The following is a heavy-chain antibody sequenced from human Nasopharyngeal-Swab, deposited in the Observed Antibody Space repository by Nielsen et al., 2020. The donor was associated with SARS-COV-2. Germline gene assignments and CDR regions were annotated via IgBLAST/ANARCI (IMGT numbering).Heavy chain of an antibody. Sequence: GESLKISCKGSGYSFTSYWIGWVRQMPGKGLEWMGIIYPGDSDTRYSPSFQGQVTNSADKSISTAYLQWSSLKASDTAMYYCASLYGNYYYGMDVWGQGTTVTVSS. CDR3: ASLYGNYYYGMDV. CDR1: GYSFTSYW. V-gene: IGHV5-51*01. J-gene: IGHJ6*02. CDR2: IYPGDSDT. D-gene: IGHD4-17*01.